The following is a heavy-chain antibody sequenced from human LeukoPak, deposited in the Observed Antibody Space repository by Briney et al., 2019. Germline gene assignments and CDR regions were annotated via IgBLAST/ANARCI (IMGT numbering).Heavy chain of an antibody. D-gene: IGHD3-22*01. V-gene: IGHV1-18*01. CDR2: ISAYNGNT. Sequence: ASVKVSCKASGYTFTSYGINWVRQAPGQGLEWMGWISAYNGNTNYAQKLHGRVTMTTDTSTSRDYMELRSLRSDDTAVYYCAREEYYYDSSGYLVGIGGDYWGQGTLVTVSS. J-gene: IGHJ4*02. CDR1: GYTFTSYG. CDR3: AREEYYYDSSGYLVGIGGDY.